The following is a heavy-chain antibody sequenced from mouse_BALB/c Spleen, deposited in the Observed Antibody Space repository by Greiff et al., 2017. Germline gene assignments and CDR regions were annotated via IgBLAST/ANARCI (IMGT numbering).Heavy chain of an antibody. D-gene: IGHD2-12*01. CDR3: ARREDYRGDYYAMDY. J-gene: IGHJ4*01. Sequence: QVTLKVCGPGILQPSQTLSLTCSFSGFSLSTSGMGVSWIRQPSGKGLEWLAHIYWDDDKRYNPSLKSRLTISKDTSSNQVFLKITSVDTADTATYYCARREDYRGDYYAMDYWGQGTSVTVSS. CDR2: IYWDDDK. V-gene: IGHV8-12*01. CDR1: GFSLSTSGMG.